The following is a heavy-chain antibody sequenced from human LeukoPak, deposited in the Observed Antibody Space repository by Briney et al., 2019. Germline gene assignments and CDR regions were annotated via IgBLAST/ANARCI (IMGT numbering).Heavy chain of an antibody. J-gene: IGHJ4*02. V-gene: IGHV4-30-4*01. D-gene: IGHD3-10*01. Sequence: PSETLSLTCTVSGGSISSGDYYWSWIRQPPGKGLEWIGYIYYSGSTYYNPSLKSRVTISVDTSKNQFSLKLSSVTAADTAVYYCARSPMVRGVITGSVFDYWGQGTLVTVSS. CDR3: ARSPMVRGVITGSVFDY. CDR2: IYYSGST. CDR1: GGSISSGDYY.